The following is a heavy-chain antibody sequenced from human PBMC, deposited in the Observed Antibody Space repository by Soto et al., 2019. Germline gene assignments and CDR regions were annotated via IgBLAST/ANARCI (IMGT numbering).Heavy chain of an antibody. J-gene: IGHJ2*01. CDR1: GFTFSSYA. CDR3: AKEGEGIAARQWYFDL. Sequence: GGSLRLSCAASGFTFSSYAMSWVRQAPGKGLEWVSAISGSGGSTYYADSVKGRFTISRDNSKNTLYLQMNSLRAEDTAVYYCAKEGEGIAARQWYFDLWGRGTLVTVSS. V-gene: IGHV3-23*01. D-gene: IGHD6-6*01. CDR2: ISGSGGST.